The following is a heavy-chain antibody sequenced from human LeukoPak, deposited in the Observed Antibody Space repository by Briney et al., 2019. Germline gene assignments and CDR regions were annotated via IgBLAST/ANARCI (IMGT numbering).Heavy chain of an antibody. Sequence: KSSETLSLTCTVSGGPISSYYWRWIRQPPGKGLEWIGYLYYSGSTNYKPSLKSRVTISVDTSKNQFSLKLSSVTAADTAVYYCARGRFLDAFDIWGQGTMVTVSS. CDR3: ARGRFLDAFDI. J-gene: IGHJ3*02. V-gene: IGHV4-59*01. CDR2: LYYSGST. D-gene: IGHD3-3*01. CDR1: GGPISSYY.